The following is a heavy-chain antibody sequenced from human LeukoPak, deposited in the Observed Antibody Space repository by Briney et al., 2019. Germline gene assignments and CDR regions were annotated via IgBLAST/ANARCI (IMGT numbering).Heavy chain of an antibody. CDR2: IYYSGST. CDR1: GGSVSSGAYY. Sequence: SETLSLTCTVSGGSVSSGAYYWSWIRQHPGKGLEWIGYIYYSGSTYYNPSLKSRVTISVDTSKNQFSLKLSSVTAADTAVYYCARIRGYSYGSEDYWGQGTLVTVSS. J-gene: IGHJ4*02. V-gene: IGHV4-31*03. D-gene: IGHD5-18*01. CDR3: ARIRGYSYGSEDY.